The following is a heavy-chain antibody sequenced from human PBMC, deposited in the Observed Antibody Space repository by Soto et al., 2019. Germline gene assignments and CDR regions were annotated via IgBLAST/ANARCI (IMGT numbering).Heavy chain of an antibody. Sequence: PALICAVSGGSISSSNWWSWVRQPPGKGLEWIGEIYHSGSTNYNPSPKSRVTISVHKSKNRFSRKLISVTAADTAVLYCARGLGGRVPASLGYCSGGSCAGFDYWGQGTLVTVS. CDR1: GGSISSSNW. D-gene: IGHD2-15*01. V-gene: IGHV4-4*02. CDR3: ARGLGGRVPASLGYCSGGSCAGFDY. CDR2: IYHSGST. J-gene: IGHJ4*02.